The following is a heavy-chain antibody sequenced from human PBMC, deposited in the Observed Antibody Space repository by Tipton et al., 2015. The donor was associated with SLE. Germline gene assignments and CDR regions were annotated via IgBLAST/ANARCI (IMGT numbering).Heavy chain of an antibody. CDR3: ARDDLTVGAFDI. Sequence: TLSLTCTVSGGSISSYYWSWIRQPPGKGLEWIGYVYYTGTTNSNPSLKSRVTISVDTSKNQISLNLSSVTAADTAVYYCARDDLTVGAFDIWGQGTMVTVSS. D-gene: IGHD4-11*01. CDR2: VYYTGTT. V-gene: IGHV4-59*01. CDR1: GGSISSYY. J-gene: IGHJ3*02.